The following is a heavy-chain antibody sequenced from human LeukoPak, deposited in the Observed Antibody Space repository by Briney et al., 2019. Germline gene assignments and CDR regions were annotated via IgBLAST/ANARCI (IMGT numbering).Heavy chain of an antibody. D-gene: IGHD3-16*02. CDR2: INPNSGGT. CDR3: ARTSVWGSYRLDY. CDR1: GYTFTGYY. Sequence: ASVTVSCKASGYTFTGYYMHWVRQAPGQGLEWMGWINPNSGGTNYAQKFQGRVTMTRDTSISTAYMELSRLRSDDTAVYYCARTSVWGSYRLDYWGQGTLVTVSS. V-gene: IGHV1-2*02. J-gene: IGHJ4*02.